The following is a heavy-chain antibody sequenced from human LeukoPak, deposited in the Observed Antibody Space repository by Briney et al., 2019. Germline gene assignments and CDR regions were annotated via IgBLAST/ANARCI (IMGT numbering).Heavy chain of an antibody. CDR1: GYTFTGYY. Sequence: ASVKVSCKASGYTFTGYYMHWVRQAPGQGPEWMGWINPNSGGTNYAQKFQGRVTMTRDTSISTAYMELSRLRSDDTAVYYCARDDKLRAAAGHYWGQGTLVTVSS. V-gene: IGHV1-2*02. D-gene: IGHD6-13*01. J-gene: IGHJ4*02. CDR2: INPNSGGT. CDR3: ARDDKLRAAAGHY.